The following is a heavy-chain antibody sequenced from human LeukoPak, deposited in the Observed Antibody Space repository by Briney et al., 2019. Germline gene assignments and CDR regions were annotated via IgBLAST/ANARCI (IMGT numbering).Heavy chain of an antibody. J-gene: IGHJ3*01. CDR1: GGSLSSGGYY. CDR2: IYYVGNT. CDR3: ARFSTRLTGERIGAFDL. V-gene: IGHV4-31*03. Sequence: SQTLSLTCTVSGGSLSSGGYYWTWIRQHPGKGLEWLAYIYYVGNTYYNPSPKSRLSISADTSKNHFSLNLSSVTAADTAIYYCARFSTRLTGERIGAFDLWGQGTMVTVSS. D-gene: IGHD7-27*01.